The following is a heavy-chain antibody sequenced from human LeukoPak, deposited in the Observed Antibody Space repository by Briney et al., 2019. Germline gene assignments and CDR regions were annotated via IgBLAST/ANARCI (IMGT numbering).Heavy chain of an antibody. J-gene: IGHJ4*02. V-gene: IGHV3-64D*06. CDR3: ARRDDYSAYDW. CDR1: GFTFSTYI. CDR2: ITGNGGST. Sequence: PGGSLRLSCSAPGFTFSTYIMHWVRQAPGKGLETVSAITGNGGSTFYADSVKGRFTISRDNSKNTLYLQMSSLRAEDTAMYYCARRDDYSAYDWWGQGTLVTVSS. D-gene: IGHD5-24*01.